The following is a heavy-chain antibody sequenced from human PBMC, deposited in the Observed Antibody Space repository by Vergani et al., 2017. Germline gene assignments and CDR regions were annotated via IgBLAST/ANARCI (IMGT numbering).Heavy chain of an antibody. V-gene: IGHV3-33*01. J-gene: IGHJ5*02. CDR3: ARGGYYGSGSPNWFDP. CDR2: IWYDGSNK. D-gene: IGHD3-10*01. Sequence: VPLVASGGGVVQPGRSLRLSCAASGFTFSSYGMHWVRQAPGKGLEWVAVIWYDGSNKYYADSVKGRFTISRDNSKNTLYLQMNSLRAEDTAVYYCARGGYYGSGSPNWFDPWGQGTLVTVSS. CDR1: GFTFSSYG.